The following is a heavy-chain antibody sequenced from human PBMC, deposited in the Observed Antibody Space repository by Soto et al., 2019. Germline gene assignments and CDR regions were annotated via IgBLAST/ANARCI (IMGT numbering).Heavy chain of an antibody. CDR1: GGSISSGGYY. D-gene: IGHD4-4*01. J-gene: IGHJ2*01. CDR2: IYYSGST. CDR3: ARVVRLQKPGYPHVNNWYFDL. V-gene: IGHV4-31*03. Sequence: QVQLQESGPGLVKPSQTLSLTCTVSGGSISSGGYYWSWIRQHPGKGLEWIGYIYYSGSTYYNPSLKSRVTISVDTSKNQFSLKLSSVTAADTAVYYCARVVRLQKPGYPHVNNWYFDLWGRGTLVTVSS.